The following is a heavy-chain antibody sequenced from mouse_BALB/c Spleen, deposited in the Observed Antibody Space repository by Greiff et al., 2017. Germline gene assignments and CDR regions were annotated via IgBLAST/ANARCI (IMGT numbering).Heavy chain of an antibody. CDR3: ARRAGYYFDY. Sequence: EVQLVESGPGLVKPSQSLSLTCTVTGYSITSDYAWNWIRQFPGNKLEWMGYISYSGSTSYNPSLKSRISITRDTSKNQFFLQLNSVTTEDTATYYCARRAGYYFDYWGQGTTLTVSS. V-gene: IGHV3-2*02. D-gene: IGHD3-3*01. CDR2: ISYSGST. J-gene: IGHJ2*01. CDR1: GYSITSDYA.